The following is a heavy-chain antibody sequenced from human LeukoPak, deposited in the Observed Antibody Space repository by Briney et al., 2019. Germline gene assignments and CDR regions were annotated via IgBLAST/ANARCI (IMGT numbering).Heavy chain of an antibody. D-gene: IGHD5-12*01. CDR3: ASPGKGGYRYPLDY. CDR2: IYSGGST. V-gene: IGHV3-53*01. CDR1: GFTVSSNY. Sequence: GGSLRLSCAASGFTVSSNYMSWVRQAPGKGLEWVSVIYSGGSTYYADSVKGRFTISRDNSKNTLYLQMNSLRAEDTAVYYCASPGKGGYRYPLDYWGQGTLVTVSS. J-gene: IGHJ4*02.